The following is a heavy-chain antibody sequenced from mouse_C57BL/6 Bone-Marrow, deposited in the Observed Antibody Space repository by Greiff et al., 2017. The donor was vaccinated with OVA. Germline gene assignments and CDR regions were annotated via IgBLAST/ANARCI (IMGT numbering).Heavy chain of an antibody. CDR1: GFTFSSYT. Sequence: EVQLVESGGGLVKPGGSLKLSCAASGFTFSSYTMSWVRQTPEKRLEWVATISGGGGNTYYPDSVKGRFTISRDNAKNTLYLQMSSLRSEDTALYYCARHDSSPYAMDYWGQGTSVTVSS. CDR2: ISGGGGNT. CDR3: ARHDSSPYAMDY. J-gene: IGHJ4*01. V-gene: IGHV5-9*01. D-gene: IGHD1-1*01.